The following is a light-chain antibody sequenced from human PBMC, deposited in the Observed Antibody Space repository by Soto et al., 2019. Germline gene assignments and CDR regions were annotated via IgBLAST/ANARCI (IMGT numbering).Light chain of an antibody. CDR1: TSDIGFYDY. CDR2: GVT. V-gene: IGLV2-14*01. Sequence: QSVLTQPASVSGSPGQSLTISCTGTTSDIGFYDYVSWYQQYPGKAPKLLIYGVTIRPSGISNRFSGSKSGSTASLTISGLRDEDEADYYCCSYAGSYTLLFGGGTKVTVL. J-gene: IGLJ2*01. CDR3: CSYAGSYTLL.